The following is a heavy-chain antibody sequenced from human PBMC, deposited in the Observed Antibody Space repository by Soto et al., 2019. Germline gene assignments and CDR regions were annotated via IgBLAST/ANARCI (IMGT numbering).Heavy chain of an antibody. Sequence: GASVKVSCKASGYTFITYAVHWVRQAPGQRLEWMGRIDAGNGNTRYSQKFQGRVTITRDTSASTVYMELSSLNSEDTAVFYCAGDRHYYDSSGSSYYFDYWGQGTLVTVSS. CDR1: GYTFITYA. CDR3: AGDRHYYDSSGSSYYFDY. V-gene: IGHV1-3*01. D-gene: IGHD3-22*01. CDR2: IDAGNGNT. J-gene: IGHJ4*02.